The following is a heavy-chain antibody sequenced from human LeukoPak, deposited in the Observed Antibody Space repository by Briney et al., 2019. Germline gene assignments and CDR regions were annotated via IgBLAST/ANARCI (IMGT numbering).Heavy chain of an antibody. CDR1: GFTFSSYW. CDR2: IKQDGSEK. D-gene: IGHD3-22*01. V-gene: IGHV3-7*01. J-gene: IGHJ4*02. CDR3: ARDSDTMIVEGNFDY. Sequence: PGGSLRLSCAASGFTFSSYWMSWVRQAPGKGLEWVANIKQDGSEKYYVDSVKGRFTISRDNAKNSLYLQMNSLRAEDTAVYYCARDSDTMIVEGNFDYWGQGTLVTVSS.